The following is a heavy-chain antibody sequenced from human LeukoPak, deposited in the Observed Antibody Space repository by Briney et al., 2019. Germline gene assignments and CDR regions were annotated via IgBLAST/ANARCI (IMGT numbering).Heavy chain of an antibody. Sequence: PGGSLRLSCATSEFTFSSYALSWVRQAPGKGLEWVSGISNSGGSTFYADSVKGRFTISRDNSKNTLYLQMSSLRVEDTAVYYRAKDRGLGTKGFGDWGQGTLVTVSS. CDR2: ISNSGGST. V-gene: IGHV3-23*01. J-gene: IGHJ4*02. D-gene: IGHD3-16*01. CDR1: EFTFSSYA. CDR3: AKDRGLGTKGFGD.